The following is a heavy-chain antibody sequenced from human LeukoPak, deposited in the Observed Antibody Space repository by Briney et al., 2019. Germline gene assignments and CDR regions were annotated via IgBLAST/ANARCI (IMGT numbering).Heavy chain of an antibody. Sequence: GGSLRLSCAAPGFTFSSYAMSWVRQAPGKGLEWVSAISGSGGSTYYADSVKGRFTISRDNSKNTLYLQMNSLRAEDTAVYYCAKGSWFGEDRTSFDYWGQGTLVTVSS. D-gene: IGHD3-10*01. CDR2: ISGSGGST. CDR1: GFTFSSYA. CDR3: AKGSWFGEDRTSFDY. V-gene: IGHV3-23*01. J-gene: IGHJ4*02.